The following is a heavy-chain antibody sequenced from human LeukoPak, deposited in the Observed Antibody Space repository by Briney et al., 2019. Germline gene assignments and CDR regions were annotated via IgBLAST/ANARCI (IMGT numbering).Heavy chain of an antibody. CDR2: FDTDDGET. CDR1: GYRITEIS. J-gene: IGHJ4*02. V-gene: IGHV1-24*01. CDR3: AAYFYDSSGYYAFLEY. D-gene: IGHD3-22*01. Sequence: GASVKVSCKVSGYRITEISIHWVRQAPGKGHEWMGGFDTDDGETKYAQKFQGRVTMTEDTSTDTAYIELSSLGSEDTAVYYCAAYFYDSSGYYAFLEYWGQGTLVTVST.